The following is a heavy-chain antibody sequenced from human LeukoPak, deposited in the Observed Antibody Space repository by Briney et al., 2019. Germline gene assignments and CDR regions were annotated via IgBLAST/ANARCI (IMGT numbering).Heavy chain of an antibody. CDR2: MSYDGSNK. V-gene: IGHV3-30*03. Sequence: GGSLRLSCAASGFTYSNYGMHWVRQAPGKGLEWVAVMSYDGSNKYYADSVKGRFTISRDNSKNTLYLQMNSLRAEDTAVYYCARQYSGSYFSLGYWGQGTLVTVSS. CDR3: ARQYSGSYFSLGY. J-gene: IGHJ4*02. CDR1: GFTYSNYG. D-gene: IGHD1-26*01.